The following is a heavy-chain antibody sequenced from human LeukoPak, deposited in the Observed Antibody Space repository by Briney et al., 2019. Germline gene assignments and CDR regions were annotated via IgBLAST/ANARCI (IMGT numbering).Heavy chain of an antibody. Sequence: PGGSLRLSCAASGFTFNVYWMNWVRQAPGKGLEWVANIKHDGTEKNYVDSVKGRFTIYRDNAENTLYLQMNSLRAEDTAVYYCVRDFYADYWGQGAMVTVSS. CDR3: VRDFYADY. CDR2: IKHDGTEK. J-gene: IGHJ4*02. V-gene: IGHV3-7*03. CDR1: GFTFNVYW. D-gene: IGHD2/OR15-2a*01.